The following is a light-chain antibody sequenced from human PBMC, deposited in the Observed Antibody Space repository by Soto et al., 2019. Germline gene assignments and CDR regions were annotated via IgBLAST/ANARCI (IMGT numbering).Light chain of an antibody. CDR3: QQSYSTLPIT. V-gene: IGKV3-11*01. Sequence: EIVLTQSPATLSLSPGGRGTLSCSASQSVSSHLAWYQQKPGQAPRLLIYDASKRPTGIPARFSGSGSGTDFTLTISNLQPEDFATYYCQQSYSTLPITFGQGTRLEIK. CDR1: QSVSSH. J-gene: IGKJ5*01. CDR2: DAS.